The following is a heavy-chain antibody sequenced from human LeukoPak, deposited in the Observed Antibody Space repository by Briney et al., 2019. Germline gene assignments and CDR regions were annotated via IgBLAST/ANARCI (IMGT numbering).Heavy chain of an antibody. Sequence: SETLSLTCTVSGGFISSYYWSWIRQPPGKGLEWIGYIYYSGSANYNPSLKSRVTISVDTSKNQFSLKLSSVTAADTAVYYCARRRRLGYSYYYGMDVWGQGTTVTVSS. V-gene: IGHV4-59*08. J-gene: IGHJ6*02. CDR1: GGFISSYY. CDR3: ARRRRLGYSYYYGMDV. CDR2: IYYSGSA.